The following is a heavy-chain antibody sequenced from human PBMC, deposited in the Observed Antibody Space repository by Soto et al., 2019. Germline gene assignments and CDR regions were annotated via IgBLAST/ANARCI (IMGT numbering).Heavy chain of an antibody. CDR3: AGSGYYHNSGMDV. Sequence: SETLSLTCAVYGGSFSGYYWSWIRQPPGKGLEWIGEINHSGITNYNPSLNSRVTISVDTSKNQFSLKLSSVTVADTAVYYCAGSGYYHNSGMDVWGQGTTVTVSS. V-gene: IGHV4-34*01. CDR1: GGSFSGYY. CDR2: INHSGIT. D-gene: IGHD3-22*01. J-gene: IGHJ6*02.